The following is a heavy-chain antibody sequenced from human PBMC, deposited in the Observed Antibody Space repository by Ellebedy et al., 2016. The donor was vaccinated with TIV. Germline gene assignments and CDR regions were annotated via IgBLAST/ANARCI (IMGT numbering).Heavy chain of an antibody. CDR1: GFTFSIYG. Sequence: GESLKISXAASGFTFSIYGMHWVRQAPGKGLDWVARISYDGTKKLYADSVQGRFTISRDNSKNTLYLQMNSLRAEDTAVYYCAGRSGTYSDAFDIWGQGTMVTVSS. V-gene: IGHV3-30*03. D-gene: IGHD1-26*01. J-gene: IGHJ3*02. CDR2: ISYDGTKK. CDR3: AGRSGTYSDAFDI.